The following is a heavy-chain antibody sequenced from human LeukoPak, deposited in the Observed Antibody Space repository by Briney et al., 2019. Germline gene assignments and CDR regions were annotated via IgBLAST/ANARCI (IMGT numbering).Heavy chain of an antibody. CDR2: INSDGSST. V-gene: IGHV3-74*01. J-gene: IGHJ6*03. Sequence: GGSLRLSCAASGFTFSTYWMHWVRQAPGKGLEWVSRINSDGSSTAYADSVKGRFTISRDNAKNTLYLQMNSLRAEDTAVYYCAREYYDFWSGYYNYYYFMDVWGKGTTATVSS. D-gene: IGHD3-3*01. CDR3: AREYYDFWSGYYNYYYFMDV. CDR1: GFTFSTYW.